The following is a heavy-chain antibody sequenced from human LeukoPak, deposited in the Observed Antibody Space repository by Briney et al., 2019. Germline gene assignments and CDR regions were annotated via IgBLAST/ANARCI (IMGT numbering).Heavy chain of an antibody. J-gene: IGHJ6*03. CDR2: ISSSGTTI. CDR1: GFTFSIYE. CDR3: AGEGTGRYYYYYYVDV. V-gene: IGHV3-48*03. Sequence: GGSLRLSCAASGFTFSIYEMNWVRQAPGKGLEWVSYISSSGTTIYYADSVKGRFTISRDNAKNSLYLQRNSLRAEDTAVYYCAGEGTGRYYYYYYVDVWGKGTTVTISS. D-gene: IGHD1-1*01.